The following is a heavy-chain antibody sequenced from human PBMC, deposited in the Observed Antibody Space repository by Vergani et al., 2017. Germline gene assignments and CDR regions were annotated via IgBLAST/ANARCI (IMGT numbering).Heavy chain of an antibody. CDR2: IRPYTGHT. J-gene: IGHJ6*03. CDR1: SHTFQTYG. V-gene: IGHV1-18*01. Sequence: QVQLVQSGAELKKPGASVSVSCKGSSHTFQTYGISWVRQAPGKGLEWMAWIRPYTGHTIYAQKFQDRVTMTADTSTNTAYMELRSLRSDDTAVYYCARDQSVEMATIHYYYYYMDVWGKGTTVTVSS. D-gene: IGHD5-24*01. CDR3: ARDQSVEMATIHYYYYYMDV.